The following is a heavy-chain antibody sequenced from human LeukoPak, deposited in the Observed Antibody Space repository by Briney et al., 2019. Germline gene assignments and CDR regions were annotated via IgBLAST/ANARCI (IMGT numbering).Heavy chain of an antibody. CDR2: IYPADSDT. CDR3: ARHRRRSIIGTASSRGFDS. Sequence: GESLKISCKGSGYSFTTYWIGWARQMPGKGLEWMGIIYPADSDTTNSPSFPGQVTLSADKSISTAFLQWSSLKASETGMYYCARHRRRSIIGTASSRGFDSWGQGTLVTVSS. J-gene: IGHJ4*02. D-gene: IGHD3-10*01. V-gene: IGHV5-51*01. CDR1: GYSFTTYW.